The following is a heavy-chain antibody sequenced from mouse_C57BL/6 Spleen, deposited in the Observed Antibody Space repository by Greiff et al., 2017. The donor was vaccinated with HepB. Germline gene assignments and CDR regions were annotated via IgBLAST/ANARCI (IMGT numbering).Heavy chain of an antibody. D-gene: IGHD2-4*01. Sequence: EVKLMESGGGLVKPGGSLKLSCAASGFTFSDYGMHWVRQAPEKGLEWVAYISSGSSTIYYADTVKGRFTISRDNAKNTLFLQMTSLRSEDTAMYYCARGLFDDYDGYYAMDYWGQGTSVTVSS. CDR2: ISSGSSTI. CDR1: GFTFSDYG. V-gene: IGHV5-17*01. J-gene: IGHJ4*01. CDR3: ARGLFDDYDGYYAMDY.